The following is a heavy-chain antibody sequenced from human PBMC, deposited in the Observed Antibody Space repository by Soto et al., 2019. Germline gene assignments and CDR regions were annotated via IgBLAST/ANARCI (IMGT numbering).Heavy chain of an antibody. D-gene: IGHD2-15*01. Sequence: HPGWSLRLSCATSGFTFSTSAMHWVRKAPGKGLEYVSAISSNGRSTSYADSVKGRFTIRRDNSKNTLYLQMNSLRAEDTAVYYCAKDPAYYCSGGTCYLDYWGQGALVTVSS. J-gene: IGHJ4*02. CDR2: ISSNGRST. CDR1: GFTFSTSA. V-gene: IGHV3-64*04. CDR3: AKDPAYYCSGGTCYLDY.